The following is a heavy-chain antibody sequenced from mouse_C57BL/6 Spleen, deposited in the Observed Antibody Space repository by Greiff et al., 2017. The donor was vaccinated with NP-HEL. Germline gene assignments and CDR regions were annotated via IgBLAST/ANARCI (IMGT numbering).Heavy chain of an antibody. Sequence: QVQLKQPGAELVKPGASVKLSCKASGYTFTSYWMHWVKQRPGQGLEWIGMIHPNSGSTNYNEKFKSKATLTVDKSSSTAYMQLSSLTSEDSAVYYCARGGYGKGAMDYWGQGTSVTVSS. CDR1: GYTFTSYW. J-gene: IGHJ4*01. V-gene: IGHV1-64*01. D-gene: IGHD2-1*01. CDR2: IHPNSGST. CDR3: ARGGYGKGAMDY.